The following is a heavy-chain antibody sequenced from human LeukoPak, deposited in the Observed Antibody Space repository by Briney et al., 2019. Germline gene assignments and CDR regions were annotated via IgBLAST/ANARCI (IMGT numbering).Heavy chain of an antibody. CDR1: GYTFTDYF. CDR2: ISSDKGET. CDR3: ARDIAPSGAWWLDS. J-gene: IGHJ5*01. V-gene: IGHV1-2*02. D-gene: IGHD6-13*01. Sequence: ASVKVSCKCSGYTFTDYFIHWVRQAPGQGLAWVGWISSDKGETNYAQRFRGRVTMTRDTSISTAYMEVNRLTSDDTAFYYCARDIAPSGAWWLDSWGQGTLITVSS.